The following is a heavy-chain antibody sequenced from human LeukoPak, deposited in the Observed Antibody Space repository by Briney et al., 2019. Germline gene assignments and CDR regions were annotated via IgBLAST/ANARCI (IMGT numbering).Heavy chain of an antibody. J-gene: IGHJ4*02. V-gene: IGHV3-7*04. D-gene: IGHD3-16*01. CDR1: GLTFSSYW. CDR3: ARDSTLSNY. Sequence: PGGSLRLSCAASGLTFSSYWMTCVRQAPGKGLEWVATIKYDGSETYYVDSVRGRFSISRDNAKNSLYLQMNSLRAEDTAVYYCARDSTLSNYWGQGTLVSVSS. CDR2: IKYDGSET.